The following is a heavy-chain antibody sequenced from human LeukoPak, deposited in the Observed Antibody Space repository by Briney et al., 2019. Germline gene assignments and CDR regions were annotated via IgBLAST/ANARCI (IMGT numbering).Heavy chain of an antibody. D-gene: IGHD6-13*01. CDR2: IHTSGRT. Sequence: SETLSLTCTVSGGSVSIYHWNWIRQAAGKGLEWIGRIHTSGRTNNSPSLKSRVTMSVDTSENRFSLKVTSVTAADTAVYYCARDEPDSSSWYGDAFDIWGQGTMVTVSS. J-gene: IGHJ3*02. CDR1: GGSVSIYH. CDR3: ARDEPDSSSWYGDAFDI. V-gene: IGHV4-4*07.